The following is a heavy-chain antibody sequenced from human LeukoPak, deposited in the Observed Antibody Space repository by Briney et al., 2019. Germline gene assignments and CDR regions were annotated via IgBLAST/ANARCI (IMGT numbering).Heavy chain of an antibody. D-gene: IGHD2-2*01. CDR1: GGTFSSYA. CDR3: GRAALRPSTLYYYYYYMDV. Sequence: SVKVSCKASGGTFSSYAISGGRQTPGQGLEWRGGIIPIFVTANYAQKFQVRVTSTTDESTSTAYMELSSVRSERTAGYYCGRAALRPSTLYYYYYYMDVWGKGTTVTVSS. CDR2: IIPIFVTA. V-gene: IGHV1-69*05. J-gene: IGHJ6*03.